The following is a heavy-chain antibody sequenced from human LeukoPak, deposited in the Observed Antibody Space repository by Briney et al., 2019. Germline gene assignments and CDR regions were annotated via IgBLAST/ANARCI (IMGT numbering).Heavy chain of an antibody. D-gene: IGHD2-15*01. V-gene: IGHV1-46*01. J-gene: IGHJ4*02. CDR1: GYTFTTYY. CDR3: ASRQKQYCSGGSCYSTTPFDY. CDR2: INPSGGST. Sequence: ASVKVSCKASGYTFTTYYIHWVRQAPGQGLEWMGIINPSGGSTRYAQKFQGRVTMTRDTSTSTVYMEVSSLRSEDTAVYYCASRQKQYCSGGSCYSTTPFDYWGQGTLVTVSS.